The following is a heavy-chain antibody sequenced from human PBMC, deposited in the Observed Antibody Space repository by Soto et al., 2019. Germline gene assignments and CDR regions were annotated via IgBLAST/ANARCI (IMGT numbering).Heavy chain of an antibody. Sequence: PSETLSLTCTVSGVSITSDHWSWVRQPPGKGLEWIGYFYNGESTNYNPSLKSRVTMSLDTSKNQFSLKLTSVTTADTAVYYCARTQRSWYFFESWGQGTLVTVSS. D-gene: IGHD6-13*01. V-gene: IGHV4-59*01. CDR3: ARTQRSWYFFES. CDR2: FYNGEST. CDR1: GVSITSDH. J-gene: IGHJ4*02.